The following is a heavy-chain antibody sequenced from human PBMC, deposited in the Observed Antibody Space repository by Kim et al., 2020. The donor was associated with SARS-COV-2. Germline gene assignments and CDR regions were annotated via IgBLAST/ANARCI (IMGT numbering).Heavy chain of an antibody. Sequence: GGSLRLSCTASAFTFGDYAMSWFRQAPGKGLEWVGFISSKAYGGTTEYAASVKGRFTISRDDPKSIAYLQMNSLKTEGTAVYYCTRVPKMVREPHALDYWGQRTVVNVSS. CDR3: TRVPKMVREPHALDY. CDR1: AFTFGDYA. J-gene: IGHJ4*02. V-gene: IGHV3-49*03. CDR2: ISSKAYGGTT. D-gene: IGHD3-10*01.